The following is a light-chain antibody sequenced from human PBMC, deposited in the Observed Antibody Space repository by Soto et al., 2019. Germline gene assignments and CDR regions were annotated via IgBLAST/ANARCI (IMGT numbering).Light chain of an antibody. V-gene: IGLV1-44*01. CDR2: SNN. CDR3: SSYTSRSSITLMV. J-gene: IGLJ2*01. CDR1: SSNIGSNT. Sequence: QSVLTQPPSASGTPGQRVTISCSGSSSNIGSNTVNWYQQLPGTAPKLLIYSNNQRPSGVPDRFSGSKSGTSASLAISGLQSEDEADYYCSSYTSRSSITLMVFGGGTKLTVL.